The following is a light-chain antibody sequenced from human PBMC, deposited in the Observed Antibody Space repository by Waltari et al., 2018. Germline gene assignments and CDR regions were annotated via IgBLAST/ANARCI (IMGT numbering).Light chain of an antibody. V-gene: IGKV3-15*01. CDR3: QQYNLWPWT. Sequence: EIVMTQSPFTLSVSPGERATLPCRASQSVGTKLAWYQQKPGQAPRLLIYGASTRATGIAARFSGSGSGTEFTLTISSLQSEDFAIYYCQQYNLWPWTFDQGTKVDIK. CDR1: QSVGTK. CDR2: GAS. J-gene: IGKJ1*01.